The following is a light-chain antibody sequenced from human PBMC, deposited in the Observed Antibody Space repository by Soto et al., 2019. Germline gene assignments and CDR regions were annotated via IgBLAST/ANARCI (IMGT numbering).Light chain of an antibody. CDR2: DVS. Sequence: QSALTQPASVSGSPGQSITISCTGTSSDFGGYNYVSWYQQHPGKAPKLMIYDVSKRPSGVSNRFSGSKSGNTASLTISGLQAEDEADYYCSSYISSSTLXVFGTGNKVTVL. CDR3: SSYISSSTLXV. V-gene: IGLV2-14*01. J-gene: IGLJ1*01. CDR1: SSDFGGYNY.